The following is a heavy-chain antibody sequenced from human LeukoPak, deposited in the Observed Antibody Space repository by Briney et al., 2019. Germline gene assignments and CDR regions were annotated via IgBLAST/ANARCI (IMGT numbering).Heavy chain of an antibody. CDR2: IYRSGSP. J-gene: IGHJ4*01. D-gene: IGHD6-19*01. Sequence: SETLSLTCTVSGGSFSTYYWNWIRQPAGKGLEWIGRIYRSGSPNYNPSLKSRVTMSVDTSKNQFSLKLSSVTAADTAVYYCARHRHSSGWYRFDYWGQGTLVTVSS. V-gene: IGHV4-4*07. CDR3: ARHRHSSGWYRFDY. CDR1: GGSFSTYY.